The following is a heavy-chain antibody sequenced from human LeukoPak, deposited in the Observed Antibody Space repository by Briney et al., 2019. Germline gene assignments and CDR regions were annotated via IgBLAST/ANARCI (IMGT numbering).Heavy chain of an antibody. CDR1: GFTFSSYW. D-gene: IGHD6-19*01. Sequence: PGGSLRLSCAVSGFTFSSYWMHWVRQAPGKGLVWVSRINSDGSSTNDADSVKGRFTISRDNAKNTLYLQMNSLRVEDTAVYYCARDYTTAVAGKLLGYWGQGTLVTVSS. V-gene: IGHV3-74*01. CDR2: INSDGSST. CDR3: ARDYTTAVAGKLLGY. J-gene: IGHJ4*02.